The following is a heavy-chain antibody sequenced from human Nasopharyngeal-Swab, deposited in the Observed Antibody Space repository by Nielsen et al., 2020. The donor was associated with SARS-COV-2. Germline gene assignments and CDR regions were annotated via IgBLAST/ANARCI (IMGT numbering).Heavy chain of an antibody. D-gene: IGHD1-26*01. CDR2: IRGRGSYV. V-gene: IGHV3-21*01. CDR1: GFIFNTYS. CDR3: ARIAGRGSIYYYYMDV. Sequence: GGSLRLSCAGSGFIFNTYSMIWVRQVPGEGLGWVSSIRGRGSYVYYANSVKGRFTLSKDSAKNPLYLQMNSLRAEDTAVYFCARIAGRGSIYYYYMDVWGTGTTVTVSS. J-gene: IGHJ6*03.